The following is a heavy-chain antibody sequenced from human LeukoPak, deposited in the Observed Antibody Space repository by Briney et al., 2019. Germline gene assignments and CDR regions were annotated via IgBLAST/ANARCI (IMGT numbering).Heavy chain of an antibody. CDR1: GGSISSGDYY. V-gene: IGHV4-30-4*01. J-gene: IGHJ4*02. CDR3: ASVVRYYYDSSGYYRDY. D-gene: IGHD3-22*01. CDR2: IYCSGST. Sequence: SQTLSLTCTVSGGSISSGDYYWSWIRQPPGKGLEWIGYIYCSGSTYYNPSLKSRVTISVDTSKNQFSLKLSSVTAADTAVYYCASVVRYYYDSSGYYRDYWGQGTLVTVSS.